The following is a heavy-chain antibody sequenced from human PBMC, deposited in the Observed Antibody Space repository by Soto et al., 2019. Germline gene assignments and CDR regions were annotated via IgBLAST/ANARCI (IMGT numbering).Heavy chain of an antibody. CDR1: GFTFSSCV. D-gene: IGHD6-13*01. V-gene: IGHV3-23*01. J-gene: IGHJ4*02. CDR3: AKGLMNVRWYAED. CDR2: ITDSGTGT. Sequence: EVHLLESGGGLVHPGESLRLSCGASGFTFSSCVMTWVRQAPGKGLEWVSCITDSGTGTYYADSVKGRFTISRDNSKNTMYLQMNNLRAEDTGVYYCAKGLMNVRWYAEDWGQGTLVTVSS.